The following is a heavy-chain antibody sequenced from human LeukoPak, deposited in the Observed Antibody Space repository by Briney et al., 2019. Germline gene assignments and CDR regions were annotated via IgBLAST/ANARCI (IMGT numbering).Heavy chain of an antibody. D-gene: IGHD2-21*01. CDR3: VRDGDAEVKLGY. J-gene: IGHJ4*02. V-gene: IGHV3-74*01. CDR1: GFTFSSYG. CDR2: INSDGRST. Sequence: PGGSLRLSCAASGFTFSSYGMHWVRQAPGKGLEWVSRINSDGRSTTNADSVKGRFTISRDNAKNTLYLQMNSLRGEDTAVYYCVRDGDAEVKLGYWGQGTLVTVSS.